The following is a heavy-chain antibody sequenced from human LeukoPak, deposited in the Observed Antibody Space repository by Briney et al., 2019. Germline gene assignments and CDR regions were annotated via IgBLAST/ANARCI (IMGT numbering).Heavy chain of an antibody. V-gene: IGHV3-53*01. J-gene: IGHJ6*02. CDR3: ARPFYDYGDYVVRGYYYYGMDV. CDR2: IYSGGST. CDR1: GFTVSSNY. Sequence: PGGSLRLSCAASGFTVSSNYMSWVRQAPGKGLEWVSVIYSGGSTYYADSVKGRFTISRDNSKNTLYLQMNSLRAEDTAVYYCARPFYDYGDYVVRGYYYYGMDVWGQGTTVTVSS. D-gene: IGHD4-17*01.